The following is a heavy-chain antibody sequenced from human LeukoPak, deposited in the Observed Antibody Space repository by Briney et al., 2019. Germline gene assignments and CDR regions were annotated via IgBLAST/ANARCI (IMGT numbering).Heavy chain of an antibody. CDR2: IRYDGSNK. Sequence: AGGSLRLSCAASGFTFSSYGMHWVRQAPGKGLEWVAFIRYDGSNKYYADSVKGRFTISRDNSKNTLYLQMNSLRAEDTAVYYCAKIDSSYSDYWGQGTLVTVSS. CDR3: AKIDSSYSDY. CDR1: GFTFSSYG. D-gene: IGHD3-22*01. V-gene: IGHV3-30*02. J-gene: IGHJ4*02.